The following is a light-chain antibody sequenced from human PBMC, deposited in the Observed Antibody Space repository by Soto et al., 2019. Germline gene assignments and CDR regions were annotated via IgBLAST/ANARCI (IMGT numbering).Light chain of an antibody. CDR2: GAS. V-gene: IGKV3-20*01. CDR1: QSLSNNIY. J-gene: IGKJ1*01. Sequence: EIVLTQSPGTLSLSPGERATLSCRASQSLSNNIYLAWYQQKPGQAPRLLIYGASSRATGIPNRFSGSGSGTDFTLTISSLQSEDFAAYYCQQYNNWPPWTFGQGTKVDIK. CDR3: QQYNNWPPWT.